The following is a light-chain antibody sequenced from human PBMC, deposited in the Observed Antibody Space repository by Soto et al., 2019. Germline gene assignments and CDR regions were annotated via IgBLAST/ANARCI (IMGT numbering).Light chain of an antibody. J-gene: IGKJ3*01. CDR2: GAS. Sequence: EIVMTQSPATLSVSPGERATLSCRASQSVSSNLAWYQQKPGQAPRLLIYGASIRATGIPARFSGSGSGTEFTLTISSPQSQDFAVYYCQQYNNWPPFTFGPGTKVDIK. CDR3: QQYNNWPPFT. CDR1: QSVSSN. V-gene: IGKV3-15*01.